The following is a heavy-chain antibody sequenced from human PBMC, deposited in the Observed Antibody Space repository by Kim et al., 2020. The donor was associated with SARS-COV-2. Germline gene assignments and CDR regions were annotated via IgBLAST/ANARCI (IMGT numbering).Heavy chain of an antibody. CDR1: GYTFTSYF. CDR2: INPSDGGT. CDR3: VRERPNTYYFDY. J-gene: IGHJ4*02. V-gene: IGHV1-46*01. D-gene: IGHD7-27*01. Sequence: ASVKVSCKALGYTFTSYFIHWVRQAPGQGLEWMGMINPSDGGTVYAQNFQGRVTMTRDTSTSTLYMDLSSLRSDDTAVYYCVRERPNTYYFDYWGQGTLV.